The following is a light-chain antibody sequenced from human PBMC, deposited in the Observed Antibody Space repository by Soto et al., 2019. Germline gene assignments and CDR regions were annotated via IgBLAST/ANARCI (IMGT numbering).Light chain of an antibody. J-gene: IGLJ1*01. CDR1: SSDVGGYNY. V-gene: IGLV2-14*01. Sequence: QSALTQPASVSGSPGQSIAISCTGTSSDVGGYNYVSWYQQHPDKAPKLILYDVTNWPSGVSNRFSGSKSGNTASLTISGLQAEDEADYYCSSYTTISTYVFGTGTKVTVL. CDR2: DVT. CDR3: SSYTTISTYV.